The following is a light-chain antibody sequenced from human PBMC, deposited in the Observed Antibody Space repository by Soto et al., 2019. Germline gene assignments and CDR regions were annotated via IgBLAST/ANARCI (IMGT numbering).Light chain of an antibody. CDR2: AAS. CDR1: QSISSY. CDR3: QQTYSSPIT. J-gene: IGKJ5*01. Sequence: DTQMNPSPSSLSASVVDSIAITCRASQSISSYLNWYQKKPGKAPKLLISAASILQSGVPSRLSGSGSGTDFTLTISNLQPEECAGDDCQQTYSSPITGGQGTRLEIK. V-gene: IGKV1-39*01.